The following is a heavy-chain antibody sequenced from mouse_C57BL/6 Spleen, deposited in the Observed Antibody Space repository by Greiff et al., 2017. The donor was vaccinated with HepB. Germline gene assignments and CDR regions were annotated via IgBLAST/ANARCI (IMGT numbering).Heavy chain of an antibody. CDR2: IHPNSGST. V-gene: IGHV1-64*01. Sequence: QVQLQQPGAELVKPGASVKLSCKASGYTFTSYWMHWVKQRPGQGLEWIGMIHPNSGSTNYNEKFKSKATLTVDKSSCTAYMQLSSLTSEDSAVYYCARMGPDWYFDVWGTGTTVTVSS. CDR1: GYTFTSYW. CDR3: ARMGPDWYFDV. D-gene: IGHD4-1*01. J-gene: IGHJ1*03.